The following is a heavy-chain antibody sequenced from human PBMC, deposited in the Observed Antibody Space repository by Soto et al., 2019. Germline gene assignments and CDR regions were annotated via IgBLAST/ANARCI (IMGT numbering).Heavy chain of an antibody. CDR1: GYTFTSYA. J-gene: IGHJ2*01. CDR2: SNAGNGNT. V-gene: IGHV1-3*01. CDR3: ATVPQLRKLCYFDL. D-gene: IGHD1-26*01. Sequence: QVQLVQSGAEVKKPGASVKVSCKASGYTFTSYAMHWVRQAPGQRLEWMGWSNAGNGNTKYSQKFQGRVTITKDTSASTAYMELGSLRSEDTAVDYCATVPQLRKLCYFDLWGRGTLVTVSS.